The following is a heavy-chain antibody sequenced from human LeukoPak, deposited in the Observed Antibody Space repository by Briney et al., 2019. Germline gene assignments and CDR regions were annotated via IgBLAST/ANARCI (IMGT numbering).Heavy chain of an antibody. V-gene: IGHV3-30*18. CDR3: AKYNDTAAAFQH. Sequence: GSLRLSCAASGFTFSSYGMHWVRQAPGKGLEWVAVISYDGSNKYYADSVKGRFTISRDNSKNTLYLQMNSLRAEDTAVYYCAKYNDTAAAFQHWGQGTLVTVSS. D-gene: IGHD6-13*01. CDR2: ISYDGSNK. J-gene: IGHJ1*01. CDR1: GFTFSSYG.